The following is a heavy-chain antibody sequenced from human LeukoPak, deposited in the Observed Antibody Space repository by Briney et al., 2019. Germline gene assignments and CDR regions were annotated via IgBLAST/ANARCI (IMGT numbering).Heavy chain of an antibody. CDR1: GFNFSTFG. Sequence: GGSLKLSCAASGFNFSTFGMHWVRQPPGKGLEWVANIKQDGSEKYYVDSVKGRFTISRDNAKNSLYLQMNSLRAEDTAVYYCARDRSYIAADFDYWGQGTLVTVSS. V-gene: IGHV3-7*01. D-gene: IGHD6-13*01. CDR3: ARDRSYIAADFDY. J-gene: IGHJ4*02. CDR2: IKQDGSEK.